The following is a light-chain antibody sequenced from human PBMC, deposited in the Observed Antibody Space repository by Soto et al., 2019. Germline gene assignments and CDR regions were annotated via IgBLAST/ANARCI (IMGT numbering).Light chain of an antibody. CDR1: QSVTTF. V-gene: IGKV3-11*01. CDR2: DAS. J-gene: IGKJ1*01. Sequence: EIVLTQSPATLSLSPGERATLSCRASQSVTTFLAWYQQKSGQAPRLLISDASNSATGIPARFSSSGSGTDFTLTISSLEPEDSAVYYCQQRSSWWTFGQGTKVAIK. CDR3: QQRSSWWT.